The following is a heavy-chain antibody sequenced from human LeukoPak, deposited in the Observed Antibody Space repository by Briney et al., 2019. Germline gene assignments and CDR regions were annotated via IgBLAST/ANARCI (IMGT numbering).Heavy chain of an antibody. Sequence: SETLSLTCAVYGGSFSGYYWSWIRQPPGKGLEWIGEINHSGSTNYNPSLKSRVIISVDTSKNQFSLKLSSVTAADTAVYYCARVYGSGSYSKERYYYYYMDVWGKGTTLTVSS. V-gene: IGHV4-34*01. CDR2: INHSGST. CDR1: GGSFSGYY. D-gene: IGHD3-10*01. J-gene: IGHJ6*03. CDR3: ARVYGSGSYSKERYYYYYMDV.